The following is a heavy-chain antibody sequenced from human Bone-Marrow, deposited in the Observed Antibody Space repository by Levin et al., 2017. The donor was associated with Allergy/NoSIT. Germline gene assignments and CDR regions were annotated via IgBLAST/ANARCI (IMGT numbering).Heavy chain of an antibody. V-gene: IGHV4-39*01. CDR3: ATHSSGWYSIFRNWFDP. D-gene: IGHD6-19*01. CDR1: GGSISSSSYY. J-gene: IGHJ5*02. CDR2: IYYSGST. Sequence: SETLSLTCTVSGGSISSSSYYWGWIRQPPGKGLEWIGSIYYSGSTYYNPSLKSRVTISVDTSKNQFSLKLSSVTAADTAVYYCATHSSGWYSIFRNWFDPWGQGTLVTVSS.